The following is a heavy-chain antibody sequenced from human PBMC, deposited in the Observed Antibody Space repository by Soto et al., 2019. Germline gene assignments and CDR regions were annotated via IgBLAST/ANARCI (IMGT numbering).Heavy chain of an antibody. CDR1: GGTFSSYA. D-gene: IGHD3-10*01. Sequence: QVQLVQSGAEVKKPGSSVKVSCKASGGTFSSYAISWVRQAPGQGLEWMGGIIPIYGTANYAQKFQGRVTITADESTSTAYRELSSLRSEDTAVYYCAGVCLLLGVPDAFDIWGQGTMVTVSS. J-gene: IGHJ3*02. CDR2: IIPIYGTA. V-gene: IGHV1-69*12. CDR3: AGVCLLLGVPDAFDI.